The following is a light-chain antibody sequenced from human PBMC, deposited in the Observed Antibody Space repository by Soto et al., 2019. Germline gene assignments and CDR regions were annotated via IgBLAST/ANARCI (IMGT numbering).Light chain of an antibody. CDR1: SSDIGNYDF. Sequence: QSVLTQPASVSGSPGQSITISCTGTSSDIGNYDFVSWYQQVPGTAPKAMIYEVSSRPSGVSNRFSSSKSGNTASLTISGLQAEDEAYYYCSSYTTSTSFILFGGGTKLTVL. CDR3: SSYTTSTSFIL. V-gene: IGLV2-14*01. CDR2: EVS. J-gene: IGLJ2*01.